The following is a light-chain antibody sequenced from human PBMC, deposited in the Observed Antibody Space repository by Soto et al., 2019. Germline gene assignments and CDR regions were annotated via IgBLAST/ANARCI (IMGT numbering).Light chain of an antibody. CDR2: DVS. Sequence: QSALTQPASVSGSPGQWITISCTGTSSDVGDYNYVSWYQQHPGKAPKVMIYDVSSRPSGVSNRFSGSKSGNTASLTISGLQAEDEADYNRSSYTNSSTLVFGTGIKLTVL. CDR1: SSDVGDYNY. V-gene: IGLV2-14*01. J-gene: IGLJ1*01. CDR3: SSYTNSSTLV.